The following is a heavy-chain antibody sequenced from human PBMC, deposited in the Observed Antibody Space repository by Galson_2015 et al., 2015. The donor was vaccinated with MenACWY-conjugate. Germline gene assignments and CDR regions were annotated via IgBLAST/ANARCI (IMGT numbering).Heavy chain of an antibody. CDR3: ARDNNWSFDS. Sequence: SLRLSCAASEFTFNNYWMHWVRHPPGKGLEWISYIKADGSFSNYADSVKGRFTISTDNAKNMVYLQMDGLGDEDTAVYFCARDNNWSFDSWGQGTLVTVSS. CDR2: IKADGSFS. CDR1: EFTFNNYW. J-gene: IGHJ4*02. D-gene: IGHD1-1*01. V-gene: IGHV3-74*01.